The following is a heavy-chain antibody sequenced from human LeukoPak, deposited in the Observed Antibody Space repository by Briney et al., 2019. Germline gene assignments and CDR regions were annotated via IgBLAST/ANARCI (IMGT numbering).Heavy chain of an antibody. CDR2: IYYSGST. D-gene: IGHD1-26*01. J-gene: IGHJ3*02. CDR3: ARPGGSYYSDAFDI. CDR1: GGSISSSSYY. V-gene: IGHV4-39*01. Sequence: SSETLSLTCTVSGGSISSSSYYWGWIRQPPGKGLEWIGSIYYSGSTYYNPSLTSRVTISVDTSKNQFSLKLSSVTAADTAVYYCARPGGSYYSDAFDIWGQGTMVTVSS.